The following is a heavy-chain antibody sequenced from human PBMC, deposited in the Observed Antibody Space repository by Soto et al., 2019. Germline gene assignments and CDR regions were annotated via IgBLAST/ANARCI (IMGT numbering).Heavy chain of an antibody. CDR2: ISGSGGST. CDR1: GFTFSSYA. Sequence: GGSLRLSCAASGFTFSSYAMSWVRQAPGKGLEWVSAISGSGGSTYYADSVEGRFTISRDNSKNKLYLQMNSLRAEATAVYYWAKGPTGGWLFPHAPSYNWFDPWGQGTLVTVSS. CDR3: AKGPTGGWLFPHAPSYNWFDP. V-gene: IGHV3-23*01. J-gene: IGHJ5*02. D-gene: IGHD3-22*01.